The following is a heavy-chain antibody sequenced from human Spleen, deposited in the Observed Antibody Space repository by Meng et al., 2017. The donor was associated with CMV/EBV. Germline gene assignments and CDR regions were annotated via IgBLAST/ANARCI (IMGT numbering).Heavy chain of an antibody. CDR1: GFTFSSYA. J-gene: IGHJ4*02. Sequence: GESLKISCAASGFTFSSYAMSWVRQAPGKGLEWVSAISGSGGSTYYADSVKGRFTISRDNSKNTLYLQMNSLRAEDTAVYYCARAYSPYGGNSRDFDYWGQGTLVTVSS. D-gene: IGHD4-23*01. CDR2: ISGSGGST. V-gene: IGHV3-23*01. CDR3: ARAYSPYGGNSRDFDY.